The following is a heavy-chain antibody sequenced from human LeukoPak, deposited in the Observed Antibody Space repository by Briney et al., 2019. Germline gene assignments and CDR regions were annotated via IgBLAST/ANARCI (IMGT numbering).Heavy chain of an antibody. CDR3: ARVGPYCSSTSCQSYYYYGMDV. CDR1: GFTFSSYA. CDR2: ISYDGSNK. J-gene: IGHJ6*02. D-gene: IGHD2-2*01. V-gene: IGHV3-30-3*01. Sequence: GGSLRLSCAASGFTFSSYAMHWVRQAPGKGLEWVAVISYDGSNKYYADSVKGRFTISRDNSKNTLYLQMNSLRAEDTAVYYCARVGPYCSSTSCQSYYYYGMDVWGQGTTVTVSS.